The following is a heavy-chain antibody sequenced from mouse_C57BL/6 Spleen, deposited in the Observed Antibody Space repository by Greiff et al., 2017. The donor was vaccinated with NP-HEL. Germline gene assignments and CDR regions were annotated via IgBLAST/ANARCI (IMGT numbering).Heavy chain of an antibody. J-gene: IGHJ1*03. CDR3: TTPRYYGSSSYWYFDV. CDR1: GFNIKDYY. D-gene: IGHD1-1*01. Sequence: DVKLQESGAELVRPGASVKLSCTASGFNIKDYYMHWVKQRPEQGLEWIGRIDPEDGDTEYAPKFQGKATMTADTSSNTAYLQLSSLTSEDTAVYYCTTPRYYGSSSYWYFDVWGTRTTVTVSS. V-gene: IGHV14-1*01. CDR2: IDPEDGDT.